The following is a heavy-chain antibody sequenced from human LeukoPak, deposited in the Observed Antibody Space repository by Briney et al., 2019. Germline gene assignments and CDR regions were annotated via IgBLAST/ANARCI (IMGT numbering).Heavy chain of an antibody. Sequence: GGSLRLSCTGSGFTFGDYAMNWVRQAPGKGLEWVGFIRSKAYGGTPEYAASVKGRFTISRDDSKSIAYLQMNSLKSEDTAVYYCTRVIVATKDYWGQGTLVTVSS. CDR1: GFTFGDYA. CDR3: TRVIVATKDY. J-gene: IGHJ4*02. CDR2: IRSKAYGGTP. D-gene: IGHD5-12*01. V-gene: IGHV3-49*04.